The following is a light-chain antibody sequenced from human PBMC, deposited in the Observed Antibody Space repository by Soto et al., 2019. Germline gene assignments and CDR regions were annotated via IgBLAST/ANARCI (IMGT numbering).Light chain of an antibody. Sequence: EIAMTQSPSTLSVSPGERATLSCRASQSVSSNLAWYQQKPGQAPRLLIYGASTRATGIPARFSGSAYGTEVNLTISSLQSEDFAEYHGQQYNNWPQTFGQGTKVDIK. J-gene: IGKJ1*01. CDR1: QSVSSN. CDR2: GAS. V-gene: IGKV3-15*01. CDR3: QQYNNWPQT.